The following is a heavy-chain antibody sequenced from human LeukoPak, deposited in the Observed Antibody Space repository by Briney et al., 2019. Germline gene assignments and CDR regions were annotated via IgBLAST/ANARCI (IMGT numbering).Heavy chain of an antibody. V-gene: IGHV3-23*01. D-gene: IGHD6-19*01. CDR3: AKPPGYSSGWFDY. CDR2: ISGSGGST. J-gene: IGHJ4*02. Sequence: GGSLRLSCAASGFTFSSYAMSWVRQAPGKGLEWVSAISGSGGSTYYADSVKGLFTISRDNSKNTLYLQMNSLRAEDTAVYYCAKPPGYSSGWFDYWGQGTLVTVSS. CDR1: GFTFSSYA.